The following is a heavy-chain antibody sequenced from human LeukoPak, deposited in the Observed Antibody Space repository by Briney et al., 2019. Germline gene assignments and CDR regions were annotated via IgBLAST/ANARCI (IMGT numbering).Heavy chain of an antibody. D-gene: IGHD5-24*01. CDR2: INTNTGNP. J-gene: IGHJ1*01. V-gene: IGHV7-4-1*02. CDR1: GYTFTTYS. Sequence: ASVKVSCKTSGYTFTTYSMNWVRQAPGQGLEWMGWINTNTGNPTYAQGFTGRFVFSLDTSVSTAYLQISSLKPEDTAVYYCARKRRDGYNFPDKWGQGTLVTVSS. CDR3: ARKRRDGYNFPDK.